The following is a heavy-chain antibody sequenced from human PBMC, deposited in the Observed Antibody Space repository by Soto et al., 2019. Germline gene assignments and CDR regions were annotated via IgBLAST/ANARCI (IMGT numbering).Heavy chain of an antibody. CDR2: ISFSGAT. V-gene: IGHV4-59*12. CDR1: GVSITSYF. J-gene: IGHJ6*02. CDR3: ARSCGSAGCYSRMYSLDSGSYKPHYSYGMDV. D-gene: IGHD3-10*01. Sequence: PSETLSLTCTVSGVSITSYFWSWIRQTPGKGLDWIGSISFSGATYSNPSLKGRATLSVDTSKSHFSLTLNSVTAADTAVYYCARSCGSAGCYSRMYSLDSGSYKPHYSYGMDVWGQGTTVTVSS.